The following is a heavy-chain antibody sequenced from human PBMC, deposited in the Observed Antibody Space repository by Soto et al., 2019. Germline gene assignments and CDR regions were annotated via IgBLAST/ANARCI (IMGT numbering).Heavy chain of an antibody. CDR1: GGTFSSYA. CDR3: ARDGIAAAGTEGFDY. J-gene: IGHJ4*02. V-gene: IGHV1-69*13. D-gene: IGHD6-13*01. CDR2: IIPIFGTA. Sequence: SVKVSCKASGGTFSSYATSWVRQAPGQGLEWMGGIIPIFGTANYAQKFQGRVTITADESTSTAYMELSSLRSEDTAVYYCARDGIAAAGTEGFDYWGQGTLVTVS.